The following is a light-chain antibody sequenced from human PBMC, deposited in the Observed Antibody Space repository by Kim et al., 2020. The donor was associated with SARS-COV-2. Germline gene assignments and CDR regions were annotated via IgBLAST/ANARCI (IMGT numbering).Light chain of an antibody. J-gene: IGLJ2*01. Sequence: SYELTQPPSVSVSPGQTASITCSGDKLGDKYACWYQQKPGQSPVLVIYQNSKRPSGIPGRFSGSNSGTTATLTISGTQAMDEVDNYCKPWDSSTVVFGGG. CDR3: KPWDSSTVV. CDR2: QNS. V-gene: IGLV3-1*01. CDR1: KLGDKY.